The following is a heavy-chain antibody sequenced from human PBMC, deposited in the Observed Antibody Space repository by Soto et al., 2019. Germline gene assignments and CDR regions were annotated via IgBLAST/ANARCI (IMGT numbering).Heavy chain of an antibody. CDR2: VSSGGGT. D-gene: IGHD2-15*01. CDR1: GFTFSTYA. CDR3: AKRRGAGGHFDY. J-gene: IGHJ4*02. Sequence: SLRLSCAASGFTFSTYAMGWVRQAPGKGLEWVSVVSSGGGTHYADSVKGRFTVSRDNSKNTLSLQMNSLRADDTAVYYCAKRRGAGGHFDYWGQGALVTVSS. V-gene: IGHV3-23*01.